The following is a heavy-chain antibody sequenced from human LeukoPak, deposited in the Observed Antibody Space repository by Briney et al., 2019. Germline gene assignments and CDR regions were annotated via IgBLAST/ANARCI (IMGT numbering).Heavy chain of an antibody. CDR2: ISYDGSNK. V-gene: IGHV3-30-3*01. CDR1: GFTFSSYA. Sequence: GGSLRLSCAASGFTFSSYAMHWVRQAPGKGPEWVAVISYDGSNKYYADSVKGRFTISRDNSKNTLYLQMNSLRAEDTAVYYCARGSQGRYLGWLSEGQLDYWGQGTLVTVSS. CDR3: ARGSQGRYLGWLSEGQLDY. D-gene: IGHD3-9*01. J-gene: IGHJ4*02.